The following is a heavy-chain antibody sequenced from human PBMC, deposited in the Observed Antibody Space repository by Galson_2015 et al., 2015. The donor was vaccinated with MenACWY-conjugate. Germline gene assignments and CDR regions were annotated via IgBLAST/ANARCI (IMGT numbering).Heavy chain of an antibody. CDR1: GYSFTTYW. CDR2: ISPGDSNT. D-gene: IGHD1-26*01. J-gene: IGHJ6*02. CDR3: ARHPPGGRGMDV. V-gene: IGHV5-51*01. Sequence: QSGAEVKKPGESLTISCKTTGYSFTTYWIAWVRQMPGTGLEWMGLISPGDSNTRYSPSFQGQVTISADKSISTAYLRWSSLKASDTAMYYCARHPPGGRGMDVWGQGTTVTVSS.